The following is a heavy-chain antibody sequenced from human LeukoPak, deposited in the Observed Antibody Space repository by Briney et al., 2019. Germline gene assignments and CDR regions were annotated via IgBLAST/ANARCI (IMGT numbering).Heavy chain of an antibody. CDR2: IIPILGIT. J-gene: IGHJ2*01. V-gene: IGHV1-69*04. Sequence: SVKVSCKASGGTFSRYAITWVRQAPGQGLEWMGRIIPILGITNYAQKFQGRVTITADKSTSTAYMELSSLRSEDTAVYYCARDGPSTYYDFWSGYAYWYFDLWGRGTLATVSS. D-gene: IGHD3-3*01. CDR3: ARDGPSTYYDFWSGYAYWYFDL. CDR1: GGTFSRYA.